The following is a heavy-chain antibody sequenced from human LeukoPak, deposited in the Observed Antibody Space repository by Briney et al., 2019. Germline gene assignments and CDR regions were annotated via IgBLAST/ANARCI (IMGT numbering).Heavy chain of an antibody. CDR1: LGSLSSSY. D-gene: IGHD6-13*01. J-gene: IGHJ4*02. CDR3: AGDGYRTSWYYY. CDR2: MYTSGRI. Sequence: SETLSLTCTVPLGSLSSSYWSWIRQPAGKGREWIGHMYTSGRINYNPSLKSRVTISVDKSKNQFSLRLTSVTAADTAVYYCAGDGYRTSWYYYWGQGTLVTVSS. V-gene: IGHV4-4*07.